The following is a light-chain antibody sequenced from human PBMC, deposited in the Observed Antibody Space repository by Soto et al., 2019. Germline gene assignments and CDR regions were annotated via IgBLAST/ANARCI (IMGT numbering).Light chain of an antibody. V-gene: IGLV1-51*01. CDR1: TSNIGDNY. CDR3: GTWDSSLSAVV. CDR2: DND. Sequence: QSVLTQPPAVSAAPGQTLTISCAGTTSNIGDNYVSWYQQVPGAAPKLLMYDNDKRPSGIPDRFSGSKSGTSATLGITGLQTGDEADYYCGTWDSSLSAVVFGGGTKLTVL. J-gene: IGLJ2*01.